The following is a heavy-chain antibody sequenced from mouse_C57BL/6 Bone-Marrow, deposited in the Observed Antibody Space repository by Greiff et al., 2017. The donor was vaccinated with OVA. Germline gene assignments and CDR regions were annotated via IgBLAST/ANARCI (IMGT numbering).Heavy chain of an antibody. V-gene: IGHV2-2*01. D-gene: IGHD4-1*01. Sequence: QVQLKESGPGLVQPSQSLSITCTVSGFSLTSYGVHWVRQSPGKGLEWLGVIWSGGSTDYNAAFISRLSISKDNSKSQVFFKMNSLQADDTAIYYCARLAGTHYYAMDYWGQGTSVTVSS. CDR3: ARLAGTHYYAMDY. J-gene: IGHJ4*01. CDR1: GFSLTSYG. CDR2: IWSGGST.